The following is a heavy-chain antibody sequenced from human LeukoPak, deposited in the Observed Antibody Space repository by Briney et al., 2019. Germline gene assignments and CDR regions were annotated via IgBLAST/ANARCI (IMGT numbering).Heavy chain of an antibody. CDR2: IIPILGIA. CDR1: GGTFSSYA. V-gene: IGHV1-69*04. CDR3: ARGIIAAAGLTLFDY. J-gene: IGHJ4*02. Sequence: ASVKVSCKASGGTFSSYAISWVRQAPGQGLEWMGRIIPILGIANYAQKFQGRVTITADKSTSTAYMELSSLRSEDTAVYYCARGIIAAAGLTLFDYWGQGTLVTVSS. D-gene: IGHD6-13*01.